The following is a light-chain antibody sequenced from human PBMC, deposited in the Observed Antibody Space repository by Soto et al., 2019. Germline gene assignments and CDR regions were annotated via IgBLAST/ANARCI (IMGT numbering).Light chain of an antibody. CDR1: SGSVSTSYY. CDR2: STN. V-gene: IGLV8-61*01. J-gene: IGLJ2*01. Sequence: QTVVTQEPSFSVSPGGTVTLTCGLSSGSVSTSYYPSWYQQTPGQAPRTLIYSTNTRSSGVPDRFSGSILGNKAALTTAGAKADDESYYYCVLYMGSGIAVFGGGTKLTVL. CDR3: VLYMGSGIAV.